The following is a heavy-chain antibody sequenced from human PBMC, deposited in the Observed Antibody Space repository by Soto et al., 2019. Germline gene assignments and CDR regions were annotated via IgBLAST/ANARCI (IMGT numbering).Heavy chain of an antibody. CDR1: GGSISSSSYY. CDR3: ARVNYDSSGYYFT. CDR2: IYYSGST. V-gene: IGHV4-39*07. Sequence: SETLSLTCTVSGGSISSSSYYWGWIRQPPGKGLEWIGSIYYSGSTYYNPSLKSRVTISVDTSKNQFSLKLSSVTAADTAVYYCARVNYDSSGYYFTWGQGTLVTVSS. D-gene: IGHD3-22*01. J-gene: IGHJ5*02.